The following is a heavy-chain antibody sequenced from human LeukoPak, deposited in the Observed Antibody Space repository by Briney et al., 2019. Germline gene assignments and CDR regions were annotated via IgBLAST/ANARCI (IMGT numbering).Heavy chain of an antibody. V-gene: IGHV3-7*01. J-gene: IGHJ4*02. Sequence: PGGSLRLSCAASGFAFSSYWMSWVRQAPGKGLEWVANINQGGSDQRYAGSVKGRLTISRDNSKKSLDLQLNSLRVEDSAMYFCARGQYGYGYPHFDYWGQGILVTVSA. CDR1: GFAFSSYW. CDR2: INQGGSDQ. CDR3: ARGQYGYGYPHFDY. D-gene: IGHD5-18*01.